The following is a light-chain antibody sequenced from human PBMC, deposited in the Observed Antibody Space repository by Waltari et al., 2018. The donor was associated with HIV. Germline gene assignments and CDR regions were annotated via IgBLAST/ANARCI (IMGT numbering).Light chain of an antibody. CDR2: RNN. CDR1: SSTIGSNY. J-gene: IGLJ2*01. V-gene: IGLV1-47*01. Sequence: QSVLTQPPSASGTPGQRVTISCSGSSSTIGSNYVYWYQQLPGTAPKLLIYRNNQRPSGVPDRFSGSKSGTSASLAISGLRSEDEADYYCAAWDDSMSGPHVVFGGGTKLTVL. CDR3: AAWDDSMSGPHVV.